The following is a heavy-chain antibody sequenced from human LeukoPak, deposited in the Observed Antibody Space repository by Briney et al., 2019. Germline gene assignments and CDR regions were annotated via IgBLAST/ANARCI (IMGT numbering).Heavy chain of an antibody. V-gene: IGHV3-21*01. CDR3: ASTSWGVRAAKGAFDI. Sequence: SGGSLRLSCAASGFPFSSYSMNWVRQAPGKGLEGVSSINRSSSYIYYADSVKGRFTISRDNAKNSLYLQMNSLRAEDTAVHYCASTSWGVRAAKGAFDIWGQGTMITVSS. J-gene: IGHJ3*02. D-gene: IGHD2-2*01. CDR1: GFPFSSYS. CDR2: INRSSSYI.